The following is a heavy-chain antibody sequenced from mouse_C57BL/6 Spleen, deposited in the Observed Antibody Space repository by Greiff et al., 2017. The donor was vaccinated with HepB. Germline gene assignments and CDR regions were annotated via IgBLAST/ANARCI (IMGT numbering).Heavy chain of an antibody. Sequence: QVQLQQSGAELVRPGASVTLSCKASGYTFTDYEMHWVKQTSVHGLEWIGAIDPETGGTAYNQKFKGKAILTADKSSSTAYMELRSLTSEDSAVYYCTRYSNPSDYAMDYWGQGTSVTVSS. V-gene: IGHV1-15*01. J-gene: IGHJ4*01. CDR2: IDPETGGT. CDR3: TRYSNPSDYAMDY. CDR1: GYTFTDYE. D-gene: IGHD2-5*01.